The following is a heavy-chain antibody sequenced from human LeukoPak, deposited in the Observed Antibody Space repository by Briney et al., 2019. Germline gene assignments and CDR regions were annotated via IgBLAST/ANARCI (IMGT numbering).Heavy chain of an antibody. CDR1: GGSISSGGYY. J-gene: IGHJ6*02. CDR2: IYYSGST. V-gene: IGHV4-31*03. CDR3: XXXXTLDYYYGMDV. Sequence: PSQTLSLTCTVSGGSISSGGYYWSWIRQHPGKGLEWIGYIYYSGSTYYNPSLKSRVTISVDTSKNQFSLKLSSVTAADTAVYYXXXXXTLDYYYGMDVWGQGTTVTVSS.